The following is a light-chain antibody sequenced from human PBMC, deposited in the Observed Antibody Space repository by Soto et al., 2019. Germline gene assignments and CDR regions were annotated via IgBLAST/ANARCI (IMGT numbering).Light chain of an antibody. CDR2: GAS. V-gene: IGKV3-15*01. Sequence: EIVMTQSPATLSVSPGERAIVSCRASQSIRDNLAWYQQTPGRAPRLLIYGASIRATGVPARFSGSGSGTEFTLTISCLQSEDFAVYYCQQYDYWPPYTFGQGTKVEIK. CDR3: QQYDYWPPYT. J-gene: IGKJ2*01. CDR1: QSIRDN.